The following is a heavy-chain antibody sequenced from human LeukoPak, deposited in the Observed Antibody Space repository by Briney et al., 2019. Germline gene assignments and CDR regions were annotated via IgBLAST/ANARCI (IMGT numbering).Heavy chain of an antibody. CDR1: GGTFSSYA. Sequence: SVKVSCKASGGTFSSYAISWVRQAPGQGLECMGGIIPIFGTANYAQKFQGRVTITADESTSTAYMELSSLRSEDTAVYYCAREPYCGGDCYPHFDYWGQGTLVTVSS. CDR2: IIPIFGTA. J-gene: IGHJ4*02. D-gene: IGHD2-21*01. V-gene: IGHV1-69*01. CDR3: AREPYCGGDCYPHFDY.